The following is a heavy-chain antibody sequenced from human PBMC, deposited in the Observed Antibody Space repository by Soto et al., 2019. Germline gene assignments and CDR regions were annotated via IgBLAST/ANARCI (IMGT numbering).Heavy chain of an antibody. CDR1: GFTFSSYA. D-gene: IGHD3-22*01. Sequence: LRLSCAASGFTFSSYAMSWVRQAPGKGLEWVSAISGSGGSTYYADSVKGRFTISRDNSKNTLYLQMNSLRAEDTAVYYCAKGRLVVVITTVFDYWGQGTLVTVSS. J-gene: IGHJ4*02. CDR2: ISGSGGST. V-gene: IGHV3-23*01. CDR3: AKGRLVVVITTVFDY.